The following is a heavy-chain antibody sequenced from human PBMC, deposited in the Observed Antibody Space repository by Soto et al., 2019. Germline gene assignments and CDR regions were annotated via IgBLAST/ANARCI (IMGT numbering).Heavy chain of an antibody. V-gene: IGHV4-30-4*01. CDR1: GGSISSGDYY. J-gene: IGHJ4*02. CDR2: IYYSGST. Sequence: PSETLSLTCTVSGGSISSGDYYWSWIRQPPGKGLEWIGYIYYSGSTYYNPSLKSRVTISVDTSKNQFSLKLSSVTAADTAVYYCARVSVDTAMVDYWGQGTLVTVSS. CDR3: ARVSVDTAMVDY. D-gene: IGHD5-18*01.